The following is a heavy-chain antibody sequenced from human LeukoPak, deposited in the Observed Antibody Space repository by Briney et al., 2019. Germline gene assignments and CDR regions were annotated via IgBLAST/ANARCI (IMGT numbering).Heavy chain of an antibody. CDR2: MNPNSGKT. J-gene: IGHJ5*02. CDR3: ARGPPFRGSQGWFDP. CDR1: GYTFTSYD. V-gene: IGHV1-8*01. Sequence: ASVKVSCKASGYTFTSYDINWVRQATGQGVEWMGWMNPNSGKTDFAQKFQGRVTMTRDTSISTAYMELSSLRSEDTAVYYCARGPPFRGSQGWFDPWGQGTLVTVSS. D-gene: IGHD1-26*01.